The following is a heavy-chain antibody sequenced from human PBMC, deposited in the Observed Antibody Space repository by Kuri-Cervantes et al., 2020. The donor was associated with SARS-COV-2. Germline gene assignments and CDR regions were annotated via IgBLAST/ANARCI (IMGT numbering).Heavy chain of an antibody. CDR1: GFTFSDSA. CDR3: AREGNEDVFET. Sequence: GGSLRLSCAASGFTFSDSAMHWVRQAPGKGLEWVAFISYDGSSKDYADSVKGRLTISRDNSKNTLYLQMKSLRAEDTAVFYCAREGNEDVFETWGQGTRVTVSS. CDR2: ISYDGSSK. J-gene: IGHJ3*02. V-gene: IGHV3-30*04.